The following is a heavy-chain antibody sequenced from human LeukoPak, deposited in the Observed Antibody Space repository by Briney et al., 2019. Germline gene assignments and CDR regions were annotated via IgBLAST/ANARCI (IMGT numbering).Heavy chain of an antibody. Sequence: ASVKVSCKVSGYSLTELSMHWVRQAPGKGLEWMGGFDPEQGKTIYAQKSQDRVILTEDTSRDTVYMDLSGLTYEDTAVYFCATEGRGANYWYFDLRGRGTLATVSS. V-gene: IGHV1-24*01. J-gene: IGHJ2*01. CDR1: GYSLTELS. D-gene: IGHD3-10*01. CDR3: ATEGRGANYWYFDL. CDR2: FDPEQGKT.